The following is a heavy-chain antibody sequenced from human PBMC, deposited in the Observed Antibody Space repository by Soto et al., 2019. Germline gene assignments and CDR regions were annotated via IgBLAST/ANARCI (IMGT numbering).Heavy chain of an antibody. CDR2: IKQDGIEK. CDR1: GFTFPSFW. J-gene: IGHJ3*02. CDR3: ARPFYGDYAPPDAFDI. D-gene: IGHD4-17*01. Sequence: EVQLVESGGGLVQPGGSLRLSCAASGFTFPSFWMSWVRQAPGKGLEWVANIKQDGIEKYYVDSVRGRFSISRDNAKYSLYLQMNSLRADDTAVYYCARPFYGDYAPPDAFDIWGQGTMVTVSS. V-gene: IGHV3-7*01.